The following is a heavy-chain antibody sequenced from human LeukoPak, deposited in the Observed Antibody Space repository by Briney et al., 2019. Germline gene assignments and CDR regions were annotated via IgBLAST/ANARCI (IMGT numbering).Heavy chain of an antibody. V-gene: IGHV4-4*07. J-gene: IGHJ4*02. CDR2: IYTSGST. CDR1: GGSISSYY. CDR3: AREGRRGWQRTFDY. Sequence: SETLSLTCTVSGGSISSYYWSWIRQPAGKGLEWIGRIYTSGSTNYNPSLKSRVTMSVDTSKNQFSLKLSSVTAADTAVYYCAREGRRGWQRTFDYWGQGTLVTVSS. D-gene: IGHD6-19*01.